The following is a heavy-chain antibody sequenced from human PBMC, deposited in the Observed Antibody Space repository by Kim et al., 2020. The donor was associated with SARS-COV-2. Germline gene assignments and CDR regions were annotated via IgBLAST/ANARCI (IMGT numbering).Heavy chain of an antibody. V-gene: IGHV1-24*01. D-gene: IGHD3-10*01. CDR3: ATAGSQRGAFDI. CDR2: FDPEDGET. Sequence: ASVKVSCKVSGYTLTELSMHWVRQAPGKGLEWMGGFDPEDGETIYAQKFQGRVTMTEDTSTDTAYMELSSLRSEDTAVYYCATAGSQRGAFDIWGQGTMGTVSS. J-gene: IGHJ3*02. CDR1: GYTLTELS.